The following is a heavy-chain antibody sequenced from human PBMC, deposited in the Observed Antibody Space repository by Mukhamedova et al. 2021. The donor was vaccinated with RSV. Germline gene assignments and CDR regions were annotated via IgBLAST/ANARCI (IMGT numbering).Heavy chain of an antibody. V-gene: IGHV3-21*01. CDR2: ISSSSSYI. D-gene: IGHD3-3*01. Sequence: WVSSISSSSSYIYYADSVKGRFTISRDNAKNSLYLQMNSLRAEDTAVYYCATYDFWSGPAVGYWGQGTLVTVSS. CDR3: ATYDFWSGPAVGY. J-gene: IGHJ4*02.